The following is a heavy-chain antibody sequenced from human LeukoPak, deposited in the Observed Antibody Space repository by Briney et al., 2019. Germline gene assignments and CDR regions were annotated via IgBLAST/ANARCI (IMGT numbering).Heavy chain of an antibody. D-gene: IGHD6-6*01. CDR3: ARIAARTVDY. J-gene: IGHJ4*02. CDR1: GGSISSYY. Sequence: SETLSLTCTGSGGSISSYYWSWIRQPPGKGLEWIGSIYYNGSTDYNPSLKSRVTISIDTSKNQFSLKLSSVTAADTTVYYCARIAARTVDYWGQGTLVTVSS. V-gene: IGHV4-39*07. CDR2: IYYNGST.